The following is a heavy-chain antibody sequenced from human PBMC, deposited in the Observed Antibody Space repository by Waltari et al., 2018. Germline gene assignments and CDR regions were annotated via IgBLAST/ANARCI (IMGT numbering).Heavy chain of an antibody. CDR1: GFTFNNYW. Sequence: EVQLVESGGGLVQPGGSLRLSCAASGFTFNNYWMHWVRQAPGKGLVWGSRINPDGSSTTYADSVKGRVTISRDNAKNTLYLQMSSLRADDMAIYYCARDKTETFDYWGQGTLVTVSS. V-gene: IGHV3-74*01. J-gene: IGHJ4*02. CDR3: ARDKTETFDY. CDR2: INPDGSST.